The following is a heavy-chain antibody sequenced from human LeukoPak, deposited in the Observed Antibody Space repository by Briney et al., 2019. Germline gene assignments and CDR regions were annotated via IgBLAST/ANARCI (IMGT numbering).Heavy chain of an antibody. CDR3: GGGGNDYGDPAVDY. V-gene: IGHV1-2*02. CDR1: GYTFTGYY. Sequence: ASVKVSCKASGYTFTGYYMHWVRQAPGQGLEWMGWINPNSGGTNYAQKFQGRVTMTRDTSISTAYMELSRLRSDDTAVYYWGGGGNDYGDPAVDYWGQGTLVTVSS. CDR2: INPNSGGT. J-gene: IGHJ4*02. D-gene: IGHD4-17*01.